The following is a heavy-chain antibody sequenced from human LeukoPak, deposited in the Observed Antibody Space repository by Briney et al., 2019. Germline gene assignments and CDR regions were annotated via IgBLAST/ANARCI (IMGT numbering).Heavy chain of an antibody. CDR2: ISSSSSTI. Sequence: PGGSLRLSCAASGFTFSSYSMNWVRQAPGKGLEWVSYISSSSSTIYYADSVKGRFTISRDNAKNSLYLQMNSLRDEDTAVYYCARDRNYYDSSGYSAFDIWGQGTMVTVSS. D-gene: IGHD3-22*01. CDR1: GFTFSSYS. J-gene: IGHJ3*02. V-gene: IGHV3-48*02. CDR3: ARDRNYYDSSGYSAFDI.